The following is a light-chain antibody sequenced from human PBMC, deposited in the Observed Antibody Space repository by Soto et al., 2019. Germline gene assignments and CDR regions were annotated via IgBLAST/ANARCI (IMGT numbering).Light chain of an antibody. V-gene: IGKV3-20*01. CDR2: GAT. J-gene: IGKJ1*01. Sequence: EIVLTQSPGTLSLSPGERATLSCRASQSVTSSYLAWFQHKVGQAPRLLIYGATSRATGIPDRFSGSGSGTDFTLTISRLEPEDFAVYYCQQYTSSLWTFDQGTQVEIK. CDR3: QQYTSSLWT. CDR1: QSVTSSY.